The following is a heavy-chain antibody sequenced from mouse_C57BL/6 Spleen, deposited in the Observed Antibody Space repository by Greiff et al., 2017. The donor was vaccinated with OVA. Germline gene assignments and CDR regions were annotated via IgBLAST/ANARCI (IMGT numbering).Heavy chain of an antibody. Sequence: QVHVKQSGPELVKPGASVKISCKASGYTFTDYYINWVKQRPGQGLEWIGWIYPGSGNTKYNEKFKGKATLTVDTSSSTAYMQISSLTSEDSAFYFCARSSYWDYFDYWGQGTTLTVSS. D-gene: IGHD4-1*01. J-gene: IGHJ2*01. CDR2: IYPGSGNT. CDR1: GYTFTDYY. CDR3: ARSSYWDYFDY. V-gene: IGHV1-84*01.